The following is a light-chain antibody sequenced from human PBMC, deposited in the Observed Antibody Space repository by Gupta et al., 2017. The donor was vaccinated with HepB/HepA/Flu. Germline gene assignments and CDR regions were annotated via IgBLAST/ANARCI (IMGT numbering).Light chain of an antibody. V-gene: IGLV2-14*03. J-gene: IGLJ3*02. CDR3: NSYTSSSTRV. CDR2: DVS. Sequence: QSALTQPASVSGSPGQSITISCTGTSSDVGGYNSVSWYQQHPGKPPKLIFYDVSDRPSGVSNRFSGSKSGNTASLTISVLQAEDEADYYCNSYTSSSTRVFGGGTKLTVL. CDR1: SSDVGGYNS.